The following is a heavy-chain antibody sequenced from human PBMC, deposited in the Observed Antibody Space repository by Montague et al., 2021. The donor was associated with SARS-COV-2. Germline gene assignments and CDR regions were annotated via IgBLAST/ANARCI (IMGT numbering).Heavy chain of an antibody. Sequence: SETLSLTCTVSGGSISSSSNYWGWIRQPPGKGLEWIGSIYYSGSTYYNSSLKSRVTISVDTSKNQFSLKLNSVTAADTAVYYCARLVWFGELSSENWFDPSGQLSLVTVAS. V-gene: IGHV4-39*01. J-gene: IGHJ5*02. CDR3: ARLVWFGELSSENWFDP. D-gene: IGHD3-10*01. CDR1: GGSISSSSNY. CDR2: IYYSGST.